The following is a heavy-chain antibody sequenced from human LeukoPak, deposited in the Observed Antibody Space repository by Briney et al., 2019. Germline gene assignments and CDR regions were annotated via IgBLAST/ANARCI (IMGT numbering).Heavy chain of an antibody. J-gene: IGHJ5*02. V-gene: IGHV2-70*11. CDR3: ARTRYGSGSDNWFDP. CDR1: GFSLSTSGMC. D-gene: IGHD3-10*01. CDR2: IDWDDDK. Sequence: SGPTLVNPTQTLTLTCTFSGFSLSTSGMCVSWIRQPPGKALEWLARIDWDDDKYYSTSLKTRLTISKDTSKNQVVLTMTNMDPVDTATYYCARTRYGSGSDNWFDPWGQGTLVTVSS.